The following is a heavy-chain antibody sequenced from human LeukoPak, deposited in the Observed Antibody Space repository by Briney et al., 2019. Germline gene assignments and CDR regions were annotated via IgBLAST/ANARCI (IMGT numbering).Heavy chain of an antibody. J-gene: IGHJ5*02. CDR1: GGSISSFY. CDR2: IYYSGST. CDR3: ARVLLSNYDFWSGYSNWFDP. D-gene: IGHD3-3*01. Sequence: SETLSLTCTVSGGSISSFYWSWIRQPPGKGLEWIGHIYYSGSTNYNPSLKSRVTISVDTSKNQFSLKLSSVTAADTAVYYCARVLLSNYDFWSGYSNWFDPWGQGTLVTVSS. V-gene: IGHV4-59*01.